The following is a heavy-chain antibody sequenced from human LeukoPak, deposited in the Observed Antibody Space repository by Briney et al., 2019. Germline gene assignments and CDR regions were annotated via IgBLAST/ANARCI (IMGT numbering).Heavy chain of an antibody. CDR3: ARDHDYGDYERWFDP. Sequence: SETLSLTCAVYGGSFSGYYWSWIRQPPGKGLEWIGEINHGGSTNYNPSLKSRVTISVDTSKNQFSLKLSSVTAADTAVYYCARDHDYGDYERWFDPWGQGTLVTVSS. J-gene: IGHJ5*02. CDR2: INHGGST. CDR1: GGSFSGYY. V-gene: IGHV4-34*01. D-gene: IGHD4-17*01.